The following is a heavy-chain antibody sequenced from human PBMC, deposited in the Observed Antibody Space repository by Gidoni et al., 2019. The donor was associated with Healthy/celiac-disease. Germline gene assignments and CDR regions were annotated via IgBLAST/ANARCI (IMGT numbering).Heavy chain of an antibody. CDR2: ISGSGGIP. V-gene: IGHV3-23*01. Sequence: EVQLLESGGGLVQPGGSLSLSCAAVGFTFSSSAMSWVRQAPGKGLECVSAISGSGGIPYAADSVKGRFTISRDNSKNTLYLHMNSLRAEDTAVYYCAKDGRDSSGWYYFDYWGQGTLVTVSS. D-gene: IGHD6-19*01. CDR1: GFTFSSSA. J-gene: IGHJ4*02. CDR3: AKDGRDSSGWYYFDY.